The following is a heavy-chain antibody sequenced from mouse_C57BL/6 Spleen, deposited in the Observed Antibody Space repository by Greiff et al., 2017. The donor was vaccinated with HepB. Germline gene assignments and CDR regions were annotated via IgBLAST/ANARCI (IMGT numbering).Heavy chain of an antibody. Sequence: QVQLQQSGAELAKPGASVKLSCKASGYTFTSYWMHWVKQRPGQGLEWIGYINPSSGYTKYNQKFKDKVTLTADKSSSTAYMQLSSLTYEDSAVYYCARNQIYYGSSPYYFDYWGQGTTLTVSS. CDR1: GYTFTSYW. V-gene: IGHV1-7*01. D-gene: IGHD1-1*01. J-gene: IGHJ2*01. CDR2: INPSSGYT. CDR3: ARNQIYYGSSPYYFDY.